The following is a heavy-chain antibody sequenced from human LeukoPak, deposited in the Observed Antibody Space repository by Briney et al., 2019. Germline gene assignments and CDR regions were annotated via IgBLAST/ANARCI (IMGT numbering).Heavy chain of an antibody. D-gene: IGHD2-8*01. CDR2: INHSGST. V-gene: IGHV4-34*01. CDR1: GGSFSGYY. J-gene: IGHJ4*02. Sequence: SETLSLTCAVYGGSFSGYYWSWIRQPPGKGLEWIGEINHSGSTIYNPSLKSRVTISVDTSKNQFSLNLNSVTAADTAVYYCARRGSSCTNGVCYTVEGVFYPRYFDYWGQGTLVTVSS. CDR3: ARRGSSCTNGVCYTVEGVFYPRYFDY.